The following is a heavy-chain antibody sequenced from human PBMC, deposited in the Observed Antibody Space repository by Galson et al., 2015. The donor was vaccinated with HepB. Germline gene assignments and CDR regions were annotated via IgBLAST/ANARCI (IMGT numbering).Heavy chain of an antibody. CDR1: GFTFDDYA. J-gene: IGHJ4*02. CDR3: AKDIFVGVAGQIFDY. V-gene: IGHV3-9*01. CDR2: ISWNSGSI. D-gene: IGHD6-19*01. Sequence: SLRLSCAASGFTFDDYAMHWVRQAPGKGLEWVSGISWNSGSIGYADSVKGRFTISRDNAKNSLYLQMNSLRAEDTALYYCAKDIFVGVAGQIFDYWGQGTLVTVSS.